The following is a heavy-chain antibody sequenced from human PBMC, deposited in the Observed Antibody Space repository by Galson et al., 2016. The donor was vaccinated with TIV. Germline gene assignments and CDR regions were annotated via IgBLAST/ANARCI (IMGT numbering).Heavy chain of an antibody. CDR2: INPNSGGT. CDR3: AQGYTDLTPGVDQ. CDR1: GYTFTGYY. D-gene: IGHD4-23*01. J-gene: IGHJ4*02. Sequence: SVKVSCKASGYTFTGYYIHWVRQAPGQGLEWMGWINPNSGGTHYAQKFQGRVTMTRDTSITTAYIELSRLRSDDTAVYYCAQGYTDLTPGVDQWGQGTLVTVSS. V-gene: IGHV1-2*02.